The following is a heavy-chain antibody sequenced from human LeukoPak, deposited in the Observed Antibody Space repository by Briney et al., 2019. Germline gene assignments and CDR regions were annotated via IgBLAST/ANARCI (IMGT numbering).Heavy chain of an antibody. J-gene: IGHJ3*02. CDR1: GGSISSSSYY. Sequence: PSETLSLTCTVSGGSISSSSYYWGWIRQPPGKGLEWIGYIYYSGTTNYNPSLKSRVAISVDTSKNQFSLKLSSVTAADTAVYYCARDVPPFSTGTTRGDAFDIWGQGTMVTVSS. V-gene: IGHV4-61*01. CDR3: ARDVPPFSTGTTRGDAFDI. CDR2: IYYSGTT. D-gene: IGHD1-1*01.